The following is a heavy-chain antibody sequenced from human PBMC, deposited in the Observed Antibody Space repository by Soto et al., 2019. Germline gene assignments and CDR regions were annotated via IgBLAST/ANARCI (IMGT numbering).Heavy chain of an antibody. D-gene: IGHD1-26*01. J-gene: IGHJ4*02. CDR1: GFTFSSYE. CDR2: ISSSGSTI. CDR3: ARYIVGATSYFDY. Sequence: EVQLVESGGGLVQPGGSLRLSCAASGFTFSSYEMNWVRQAPGKGLEWVSYISSSGSTIYYADSVKGRFTISRDNAKNSLYLQMNRLRAEDTAVYYCARYIVGATSYFDYWGQGTLVTVSS. V-gene: IGHV3-48*03.